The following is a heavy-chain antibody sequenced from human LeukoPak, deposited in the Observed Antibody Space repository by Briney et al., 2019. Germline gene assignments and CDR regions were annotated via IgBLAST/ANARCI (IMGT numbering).Heavy chain of an antibody. D-gene: IGHD7-27*01. J-gene: IGHJ4*02. V-gene: IGHV3-23*01. Sequence: PGGSLRLSCAASGFIFSHYGMNWVRQAPGKGLEWVSGITSRSTTYYADSVKGRFTISRDNSKNMVWLQINSPTAEDTATYYCAKDGNWARFEDWSQGTLVTVSS. CDR3: AKDGNWARFED. CDR2: ITSRSTT. CDR1: GFIFSHYG.